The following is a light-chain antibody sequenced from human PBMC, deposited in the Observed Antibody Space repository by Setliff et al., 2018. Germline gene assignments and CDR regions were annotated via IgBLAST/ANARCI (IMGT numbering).Light chain of an antibody. V-gene: IGLV2-11*01. CDR2: DVS. J-gene: IGLJ1*01. Sequence: QSVLTQPRSVSGSPGQSVTISCTGTSSGVGGYDYVSWFQQHPGKAPKLMISDVSKRPSGVPDRFSGSKSGNTASLTISGLQAEDEADYYCCSYAGSYSEVFGTGTKGTVL. CDR1: SSGVGGYDY. CDR3: CSYAGSYSEV.